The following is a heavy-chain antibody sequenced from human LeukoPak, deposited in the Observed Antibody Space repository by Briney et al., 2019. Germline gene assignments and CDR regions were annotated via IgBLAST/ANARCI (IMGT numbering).Heavy chain of an antibody. CDR3: ARDGGPYSSSWYDY. V-gene: IGHV3-48*03. Sequence: PGGSLRLSCAASGFTFSSYEMNWVRQAPGKGLEWVSYISSSGSTIYYADSVKGRFTISRDNAKNSLYLQMNSLRAEDTAVYYCARDGGPYSSSWYDYWGQGTLVTVSS. D-gene: IGHD6-13*01. J-gene: IGHJ4*02. CDR1: GFTFSSYE. CDR2: ISSSGSTI.